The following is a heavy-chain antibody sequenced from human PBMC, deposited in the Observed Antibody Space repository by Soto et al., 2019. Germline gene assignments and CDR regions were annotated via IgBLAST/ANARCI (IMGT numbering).Heavy chain of an antibody. CDR3: ARDRTLGMATIEFDY. CDR2: TYYRSKWYN. D-gene: IGHD5-12*01. CDR1: GDSVSSNSAA. Sequence: PSQTLSLTCAISGDSVSSNSAAWNWIRQSPSRGLEWLGRTYYRSKWYNDYEVSVKSRITINPDTSKNQFSLHMNSVTPEDTAVYYCARDRTLGMATIEFDYWGLGTLVTVSS. J-gene: IGHJ4*02. V-gene: IGHV6-1*01.